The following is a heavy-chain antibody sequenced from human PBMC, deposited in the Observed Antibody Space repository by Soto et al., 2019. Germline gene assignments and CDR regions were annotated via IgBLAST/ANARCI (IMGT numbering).Heavy chain of an antibody. J-gene: IGHJ6*02. V-gene: IGHV1-2*04. CDR1: GYTFTGYY. Sequence: ASVKVSCKASGYTFTGYYMHWVRQAPGQGLERMGWINPNSGGTNYAQKFQGWVTMTRDTSISTAYMEMSRLRSDDTAVYYCAIYLGFFVVVPAANYYYYGMDVWGQGTTVTVSS. CDR2: INPNSGGT. CDR3: AIYLGFFVVVPAANYYYYGMDV. D-gene: IGHD2-2*01.